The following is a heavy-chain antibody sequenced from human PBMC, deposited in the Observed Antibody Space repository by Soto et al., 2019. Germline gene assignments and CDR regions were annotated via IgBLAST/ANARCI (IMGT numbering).Heavy chain of an antibody. CDR2: ISYDGSNK. J-gene: IGHJ6*01. V-gene: IGHV3-30*03. CDR3: ACLCWNLSCMDV. Sequence: QVQLVESGGGVVQPGRSLRLSCAASGFTFSSYGMHWVRQAPGKGLEWVAVISYDGSNKYYADSVKGRFTISRDNSKNTLYLQMNSLRAEDTAVYYCACLCWNLSCMDVWGQGTTVTVSS. CDR1: GFTFSSYG. D-gene: IGHD3-10*02.